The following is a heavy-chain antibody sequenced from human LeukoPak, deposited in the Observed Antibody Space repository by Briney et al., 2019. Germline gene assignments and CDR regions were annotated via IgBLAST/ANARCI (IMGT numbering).Heavy chain of an antibody. Sequence: PGGSLSLSCAVSGFTVSSNYMSWVRQAPGKGLEWVSVLYNGGNTYYADSVKGRFTVSRDNSKNTLYLQMNSLRAEDTAVYYCARYDGGSGPFDYWGQGTLVTVSS. J-gene: IGHJ4*02. CDR2: LYNGGNT. CDR1: GFTVSSNY. CDR3: ARYDGGSGPFDY. V-gene: IGHV3-53*01. D-gene: IGHD3-10*01.